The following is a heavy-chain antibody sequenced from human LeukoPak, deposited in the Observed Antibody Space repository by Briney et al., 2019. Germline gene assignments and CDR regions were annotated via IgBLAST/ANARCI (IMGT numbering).Heavy chain of an antibody. V-gene: IGHV3-9*01. J-gene: IGHJ4*02. CDR3: AKGTGRYWTFFDY. D-gene: IGHD1-26*01. CDR1: GFTFDGYA. CDR2: ISWNSGSI. Sequence: PDRSLRLSCAASGFTFDGYAMHWVRLAPGKGLEWVSGISWNSGSIDYAVSVKGRFIISRDNAKNSLYLQMNSLRPEDTALYYCAKGTGRYWTFFDYWGQGTLVIVSS.